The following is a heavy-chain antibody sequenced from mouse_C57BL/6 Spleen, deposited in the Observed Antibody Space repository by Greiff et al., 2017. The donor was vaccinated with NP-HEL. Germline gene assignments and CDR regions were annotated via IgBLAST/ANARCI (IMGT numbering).Heavy chain of an antibody. J-gene: IGHJ4*01. V-gene: IGHV6-6*01. CDR1: GFTFSDAW. D-gene: IGHD1-1*01. CDR3: FYYYGSRKGAMDY. CDR2: IRNKANNHAT. Sequence: EVKLEDSGGGLVQPGGSMKLSCAASGFTFSDAWMDWVRQSPEKGLEWVAEIRNKANNHATYYAESVKGRFTISRDDSKSSVYLQMNSLRAEDTGIYYCFYYYGSRKGAMDYWGQGTSVTVSS.